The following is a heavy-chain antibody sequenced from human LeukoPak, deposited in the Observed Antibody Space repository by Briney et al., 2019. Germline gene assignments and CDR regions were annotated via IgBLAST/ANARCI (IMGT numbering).Heavy chain of an antibody. D-gene: IGHD3-22*01. Sequence: PGGSLRLSCAASGFTFSSYWMHWVRQAPGKGLVWVSRINSDGSSTSYADSVKGRFTISRDNAKNTLYLHMNSLRAEDTAVYYCVRAIIVVVIHDWGQGTLVTVSS. CDR1: GFTFSSYW. J-gene: IGHJ4*02. CDR2: INSDGSST. CDR3: VRAIIVVVIHD. V-gene: IGHV3-74*01.